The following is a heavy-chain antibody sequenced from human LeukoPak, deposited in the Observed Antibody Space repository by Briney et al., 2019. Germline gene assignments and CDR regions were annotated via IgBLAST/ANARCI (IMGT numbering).Heavy chain of an antibody. CDR3: ARHRGYSYGHPLDGLDY. Sequence: NPSETLSLTCAVYGGSFNDYYWSWIRQPPGKGLEWIGEINHGGTTTYSPSLKSRLTISMDTSKNQFSLKLSSVTAADTAVYYCARHRGYSYGHPLDGLDYWGQGTLVTVSS. CDR1: GGSFNDYY. V-gene: IGHV4-34*01. CDR2: INHGGTT. J-gene: IGHJ4*02. D-gene: IGHD5-18*01.